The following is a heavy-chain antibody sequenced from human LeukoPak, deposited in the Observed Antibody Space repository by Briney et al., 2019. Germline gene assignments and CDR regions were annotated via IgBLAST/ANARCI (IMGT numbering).Heavy chain of an antibody. CDR3: ARDSGRYSYGYHYYMDV. Sequence: GGSLRLSCAASGFTFSTYEMNWVRQAPGKGLEWLSYIGHSGTTTFYADSVKGRFTVSRDNAKNSLYLQMNSLRVEDTAVYYCARDSGRYSYGYHYYMDVWGKGTTVTVSS. D-gene: IGHD5-18*01. CDR2: IGHSGTTT. V-gene: IGHV3-48*03. CDR1: GFTFSTYE. J-gene: IGHJ6*03.